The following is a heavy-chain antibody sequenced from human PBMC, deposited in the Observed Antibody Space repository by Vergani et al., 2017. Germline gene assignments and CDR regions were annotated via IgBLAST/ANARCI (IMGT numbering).Heavy chain of an antibody. D-gene: IGHD3-10*01. J-gene: IGHJ6*02. CDR3: ARGITDGSGSYYRYYYYYGMDV. Sequence: QVQLQQWGAGLLKPSETLSLTCAVYGGSFSGYYWSWIRQPPGKGLEWIGEINHSGSTNYNPSLKSRVTISVDTSKNQFSLKLSSVTAADTAVYYCARGITDGSGSYYRYYYYYGMDVWGQGTTVTVSS. CDR2: INHSGST. CDR1: GGSFSGYY. V-gene: IGHV4-34*01.